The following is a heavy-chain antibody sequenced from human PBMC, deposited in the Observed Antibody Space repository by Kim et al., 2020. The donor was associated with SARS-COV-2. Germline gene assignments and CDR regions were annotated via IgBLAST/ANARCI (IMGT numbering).Heavy chain of an antibody. CDR3: ARERGGWSFDY. V-gene: IGHV3-48*03. CDR2: ISSSGSTT. CDR1: GFTFSSYE. D-gene: IGHD2-15*01. J-gene: IGHJ4*02. Sequence: GGSLRLSCAASGFTFSSYEMNWFRQAPGKGLEWISYISSSGSTTNYADSVKGRFTISRDNAKSSLYLLINSLRVDDTAIYYCARERGGWSFDYWGQGTLVTVSS.